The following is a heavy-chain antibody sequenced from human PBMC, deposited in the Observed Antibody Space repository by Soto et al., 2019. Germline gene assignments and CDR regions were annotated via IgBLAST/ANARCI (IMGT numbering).Heavy chain of an antibody. CDR3: ASYYYGSGTHRY. Sequence: PSETLSLTCTVSGGSISSYYWSWIRQPPGKGLEWIGYIYYSGSTNYNPSLKSRVTISVDTSKNQFSLKLSSVTAADTAVYYCASYYYGSGTHRYWGQGTLVTVS. CDR2: IYYSGST. J-gene: IGHJ4*02. D-gene: IGHD3-10*01. CDR1: GGSISSYY. V-gene: IGHV4-59*01.